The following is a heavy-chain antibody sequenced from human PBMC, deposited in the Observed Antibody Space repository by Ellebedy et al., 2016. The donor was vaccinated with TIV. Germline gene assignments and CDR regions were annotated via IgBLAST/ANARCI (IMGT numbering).Heavy chain of an antibody. J-gene: IGHJ3*02. CDR2: ISWNSVII. V-gene: IGHV3-9*02. CDR3: AKGASLWVTDGFNM. D-gene: IGHD3-16*01. CDR1: GFISDDYG. Sequence: GGSLRLXXVASGFISDDYGMHWVRQAPGKGLEWVSGISWNSVIITYADSVKGRFTISRDNAKNTLFLQMNSLRAEDTATYYCAKGASLWVTDGFNMWGRGTMVTVSS.